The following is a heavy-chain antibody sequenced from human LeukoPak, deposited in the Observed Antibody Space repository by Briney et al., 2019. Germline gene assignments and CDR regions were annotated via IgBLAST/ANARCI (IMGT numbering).Heavy chain of an antibody. CDR1: GYTFTSYG. Sequence: GASVKVSCKASGYTFTSYGISWVRQAPGQGLEWMGWISAYNGNTNYAQKLQGRVTMTTDTSTSTAYMEPRSLRSDDTAVYYCATRPDYGSGSYSSGNYWGQGTLVTVSS. D-gene: IGHD3-10*01. CDR3: ATRPDYGSGSYSSGNY. J-gene: IGHJ4*02. V-gene: IGHV1-18*01. CDR2: ISAYNGNT.